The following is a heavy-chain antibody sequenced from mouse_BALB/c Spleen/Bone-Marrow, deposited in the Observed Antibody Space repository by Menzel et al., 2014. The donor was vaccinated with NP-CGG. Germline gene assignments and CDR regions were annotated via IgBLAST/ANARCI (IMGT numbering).Heavy chain of an antibody. CDR1: GYTFTDYA. Sequence: VKLQESGPELVRPGVSVKISCKGSGYTFTDYAMHWVKQSHAKSLEWIGDISTYSGNTNYNQKFKGKATMTVDKSSSTAYMELARLTSEDSAFYYCARGEGYDGWYFDVWGAGTTVTVSS. CDR2: ISTYSGNT. J-gene: IGHJ1*01. D-gene: IGHD2-2*01. V-gene: IGHV1-67*01. CDR3: ARGEGYDGWYFDV.